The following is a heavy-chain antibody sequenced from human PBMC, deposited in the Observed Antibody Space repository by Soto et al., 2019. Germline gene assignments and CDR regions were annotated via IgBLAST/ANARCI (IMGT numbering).Heavy chain of an antibody. CDR2: IYYTGSN. CDR3: ARGSRFDP. Sequence: LSLTCTVSGASITSGAYYWTWVRQHPVKGLEWIGHIYYTGSNYYNPSLKSRLNISLDTSKNQFSLQLESMTAADTAIYYCARGSRFDPGGQGTLVTVSS. J-gene: IGHJ5*02. CDR1: GASITSGAYY. D-gene: IGHD1-26*01. V-gene: IGHV4-31*03.